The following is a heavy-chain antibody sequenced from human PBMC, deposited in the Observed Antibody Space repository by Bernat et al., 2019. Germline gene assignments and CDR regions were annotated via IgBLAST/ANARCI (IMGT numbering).Heavy chain of an antibody. CDR3: ARLHYYGMDV. Sequence: VQLQESGPGLVKPSETLSLTCSVSGASITSSYWSWIRQPPGKGLEWIGYISYRGSTTYNPSLKSRVTISVDTSKNQFSLRLSSVTAADTAVYSCARLHYYGMDVWGQGTTVTVSS. V-gene: IGHV4-59*08. CDR1: GASITSSY. J-gene: IGHJ6*02. CDR2: ISYRGST.